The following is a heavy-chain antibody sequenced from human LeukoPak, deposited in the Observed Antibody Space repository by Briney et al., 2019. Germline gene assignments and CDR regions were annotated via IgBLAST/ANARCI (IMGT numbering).Heavy chain of an antibody. J-gene: IGHJ6*04. CDR1: GFTFSSYG. CDR2: IWFDGSKK. CDR3: AGVPGELSYYYGMDV. V-gene: IGHV3-33*01. Sequence: GRSLRLSCAASGFTFSSYGMHWVRQAPGKGLEWVAVIWFDGSKKYYIDSVKGRFTISRDNSKNTVYLQMNSLRAEDTAVYYCAGVPGELSYYYGMDVWGNGTTVTVSS. D-gene: IGHD3-10*01.